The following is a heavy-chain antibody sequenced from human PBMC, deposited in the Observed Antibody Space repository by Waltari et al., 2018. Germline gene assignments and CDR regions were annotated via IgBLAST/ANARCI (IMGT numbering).Heavy chain of an antibody. CDR1: GGSISSYS. J-gene: IGHJ6*03. D-gene: IGHD4-17*01. CDR3: ARAAHYGLTYYYYMDV. CDR2: IYYSGST. V-gene: IGHV4-59*01. Sequence: QLQLQESGPGLVKPSETLSLTCTVSGGSISSYSWSWIRQPPGKGLEWIGYIYYSGSTNYNPSLKSRVTISVDTSKNQFSLKLSSVTAADTAVYYCARAAHYGLTYYYYMDVWGKGTTVTVSS.